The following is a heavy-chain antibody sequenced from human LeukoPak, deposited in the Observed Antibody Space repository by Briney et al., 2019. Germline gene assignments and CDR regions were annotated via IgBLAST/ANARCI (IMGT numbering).Heavy chain of an antibody. CDR1: GFTVSSNY. CDR2: IYSGGST. V-gene: IGHV3-66*01. CDR3: ARLVGSRSCSGGTCYSDY. J-gene: IGHJ4*02. Sequence: PGGSLRLSCAASGFTVSSNYMSWVRQAPGKGLEWVSVIYSGGSTYYADSVKGRFTISRDNSKNTLYLQMNSLRAEDTAVYYCARLVGSRSCSGGTCYSDYWGQGTLVTVSS. D-gene: IGHD2-15*01.